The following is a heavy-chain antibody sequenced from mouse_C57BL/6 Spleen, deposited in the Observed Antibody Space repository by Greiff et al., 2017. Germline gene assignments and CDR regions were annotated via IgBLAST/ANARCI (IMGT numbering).Heavy chain of an antibody. J-gene: IGHJ3*01. V-gene: IGHV1-5*01. CDR1: GYTFTSYW. CDR3: TGHYYGSGQCAY. Sequence: EVQLQQSGTVLARPGASVKMSCKTSGYTFTSYWMHWVKQRPGQGLEWIGAIYPGNSDTSYNQKFKGKAKLTAVTSASTAYMELSSLTNEDSAVYYCTGHYYGSGQCAYWGQGTLVTVSA. CDR2: IYPGNSDT. D-gene: IGHD1-1*01.